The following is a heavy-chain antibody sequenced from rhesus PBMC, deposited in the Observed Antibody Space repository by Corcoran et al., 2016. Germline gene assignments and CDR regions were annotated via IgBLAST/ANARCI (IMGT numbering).Heavy chain of an antibody. CDR3: ARASYSGSWTGIDY. CDR1: GGSISSSNW. Sequence: QVQLQESGPGLVKPSETLSLTCAVSGGSISSSNWWSWIRQPPGKGLEWIGYISGSSVSTYYNPSLKSRVTISTDTSKNQFSLRLSSVTAADTAVYYCARASYSGSWTGIDYWGQGVLVTVSS. D-gene: IGHD6-25*01. J-gene: IGHJ4*01. CDR2: ISGSSVST. V-gene: IGHV4-65*01.